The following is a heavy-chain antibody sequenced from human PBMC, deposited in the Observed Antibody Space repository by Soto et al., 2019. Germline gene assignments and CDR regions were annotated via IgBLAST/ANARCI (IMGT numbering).Heavy chain of an antibody. CDR3: ARFSGSYTRGLDY. D-gene: IGHD1-26*01. CDR1: GFTFSDHY. V-gene: IGHV3-72*01. Sequence: EVQLVGSGGGLVQPGGSLRLSCAASGFTFSDHYMDWVRQAPGKGLEWVDRSRNKANSYSTEYAASVKGRFTISRDESKNSLYLQMNSLKTEDTAVYYCARFSGSYTRGLDYWGQGTLVTVSS. J-gene: IGHJ4*02. CDR2: SRNKANSYST.